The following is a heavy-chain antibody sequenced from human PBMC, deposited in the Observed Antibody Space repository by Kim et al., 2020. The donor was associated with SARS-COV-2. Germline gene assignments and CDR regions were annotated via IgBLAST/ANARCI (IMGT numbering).Heavy chain of an antibody. CDR3: AGGGWGYSYGEPPPRAFDY. J-gene: IGHJ4*02. V-gene: IGHV4-59*13. CDR1: GGSISSYY. D-gene: IGHD5-18*01. Sequence: SETLSLTCTVSGGSISSYYWSWIRQPPGKGLEWIGYIYYSGSTNYNPSLKSRVTISVDTSKNQFSLKLSSVTAADTAVYYCAGGGWGYSYGEPPPRAFDYWGQGTLVTVSS. CDR2: IYYSGST.